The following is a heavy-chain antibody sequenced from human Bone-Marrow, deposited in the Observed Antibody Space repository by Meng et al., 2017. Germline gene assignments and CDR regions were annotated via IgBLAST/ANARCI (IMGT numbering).Heavy chain of an antibody. Sequence: QVHLQESGPELVKPSETLSLTCSVSGGSITSTTYYWGWIRQPPGKGLEWIGSIYYSGSTHYSSSLKSRVTMSVDTSKNQFSLRLSTMTAADTAVYYCARLSSGWYVSVFDNWGQGILVTVSS. V-gene: IGHV4-39*01. D-gene: IGHD6-19*01. J-gene: IGHJ4*02. CDR2: IYYSGST. CDR1: GGSITSTTYY. CDR3: ARLSSGWYVSVFDN.